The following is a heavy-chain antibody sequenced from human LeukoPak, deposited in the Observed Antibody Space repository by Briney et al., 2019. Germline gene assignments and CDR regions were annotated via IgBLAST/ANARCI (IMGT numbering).Heavy chain of an antibody. D-gene: IGHD1-26*01. CDR2: IYYSGNT. J-gene: IGHJ4*02. CDR1: GGSISSYY. Sequence: PSETLSLTCTVSGGSISSYYWSWIRQPPGKGLEWIGYIYYSGNTNYNPSLKSRVTISVDTSKNQFSLKLSSVTAADTAVYYCARDVGATPGYFDYWGQGTLVTVSS. CDR3: ARDVGATPGYFDY. V-gene: IGHV4-59*01.